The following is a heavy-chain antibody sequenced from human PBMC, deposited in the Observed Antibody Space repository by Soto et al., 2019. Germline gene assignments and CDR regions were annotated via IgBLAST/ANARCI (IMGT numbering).Heavy chain of an antibody. CDR3: TTDPPRITIFGGVITSGY. D-gene: IGHD3-3*01. CDR1: GFTFSNAW. Sequence: GGSLRLSCAASGFTFSNAWMNWVRQAPGKGLEWVGRIKSKTDGGTTDYAAPVKGRFTISRDDSKNTRYLQMNSLKTEETAVYYFTTDPPRITIFGGVITSGYWGRGTLVTVSS. J-gene: IGHJ4*02. V-gene: IGHV3-15*07. CDR2: IKSKTDGGTT.